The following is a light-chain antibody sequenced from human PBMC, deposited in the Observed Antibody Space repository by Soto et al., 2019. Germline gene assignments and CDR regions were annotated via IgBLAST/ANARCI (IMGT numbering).Light chain of an antibody. V-gene: IGLV3-21*02. CDR3: GSYAGKNNYV. CDR1: IIGSNS. CDR2: DDI. Sequence: SYELTQPPSMSVAPGQTASVTCGGDIIGSNSVHWYQQKPGQAPVLVVYDDIERPSGIPERFSGSQSGNTASLTVSGLQAEDEADYYCGSYAGKNNYVFGSGTKLTVL. J-gene: IGLJ1*01.